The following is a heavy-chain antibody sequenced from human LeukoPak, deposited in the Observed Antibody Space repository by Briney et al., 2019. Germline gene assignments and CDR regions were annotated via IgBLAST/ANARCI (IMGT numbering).Heavy chain of an antibody. V-gene: IGHV4-31*03. J-gene: IGHJ5*02. D-gene: IGHD2-21*02. Sequence: SETLSLTCTVSGGSISSSGYHWSWIRQPPGKGLEWIAYIHHSGDTSYNPSLKGRLSISVGTSNNQFSLRLSSVTAADTAMYYWAGLYCGGGWGEGEHCSAPWGKGPLVTVSS. CDR3: AGLYCGGGWGEGEHCSAP. CDR2: IHHSGDT. CDR1: GGSISSSGYH.